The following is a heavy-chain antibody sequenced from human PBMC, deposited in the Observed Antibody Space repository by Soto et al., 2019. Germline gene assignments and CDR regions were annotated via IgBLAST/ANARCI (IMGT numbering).Heavy chain of an antibody. J-gene: IGHJ2*01. CDR2: SIPISGAA. CDR1: GGTCRDEV. CDR3: ARDLTSPALPSSDL. Sequence: SVRVSCKGCGGTCRDEVVSWVRQAAGQGREWMGGSIPISGAANYAQKFQGRVTITADKSTSTSYMELSSLRSGDTAVYYCARDLTSPALPSSDLWGPATL. V-gene: IGHV1-69*06.